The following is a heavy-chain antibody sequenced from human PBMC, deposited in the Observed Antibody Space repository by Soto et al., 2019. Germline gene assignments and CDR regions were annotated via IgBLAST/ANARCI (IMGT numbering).Heavy chain of an antibody. D-gene: IGHD1-1*01. J-gene: IGHJ6*04. Sequence: QVQLLQSGAEVKKPGASVMLSCKAAGYRFTSYDINWVRQAAGHGLEWVGWINANSGNTDYAQKFQGRVSMTRDTARRTAYMELSSLRCEDTAVYYCAGSPFIDYFAMAVWGKGTTVTVSS. CDR1: GYRFTSYD. CDR2: INANSGNT. V-gene: IGHV1-8*01. CDR3: AGSPFIDYFAMAV.